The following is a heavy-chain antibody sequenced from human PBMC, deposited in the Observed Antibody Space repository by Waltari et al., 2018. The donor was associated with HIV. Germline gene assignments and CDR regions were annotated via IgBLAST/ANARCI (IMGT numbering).Heavy chain of an antibody. Sequence: VESGGGVAQPGESRKLSCRGSGFNFGNYWMSWVRQPQGKGLEWLGNVKEDGTEEYYLEYMKGRFTIYRENDKSTMYLQMDNLRVDDTAMYHCTRGAIYSSGPFDAFDVWGPGTSVVVSS. J-gene: IGHJ3*01. D-gene: IGHD3-22*01. CDR1: GFNFGNYW. CDR3: TRGAIYSSGPFDAFDV. V-gene: IGHV3-7*03. CDR2: VKEDGTEE.